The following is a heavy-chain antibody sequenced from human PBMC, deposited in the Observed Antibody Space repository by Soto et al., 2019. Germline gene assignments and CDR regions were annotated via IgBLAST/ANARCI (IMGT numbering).Heavy chain of an antibody. CDR3: ARGTLPYYDSSGYSVYYYYGMDV. V-gene: IGHV4-31*03. J-gene: IGHJ6*02. CDR2: IYYSGST. D-gene: IGHD3-22*01. Sequence: SETLSLTCTVSGGSISSSSYYWGWIRQPPGKGLEWIGYIYYSGSTYYNPSLKSRVTISVDTSKNQFSLKLSSVTAADTAVYYCARGTLPYYDSSGYSVYYYYGMDVWGQGTTVTVSS. CDR1: GGSISSSSYY.